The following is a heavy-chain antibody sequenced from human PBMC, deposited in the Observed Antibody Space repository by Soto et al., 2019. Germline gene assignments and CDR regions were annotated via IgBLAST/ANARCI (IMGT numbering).Heavy chain of an antibody. J-gene: IGHJ4*02. CDR2: INHSGST. CDR1: GGSFSGYY. CDR3: ARVIAAAGEYFDY. Sequence: SETLSLTCAVYGGSFSGYYWSWIRQPPGKGLEWIGEINHSGSTNYNPSLKSRVTISVDTSKNQFSLKLSSVTAADTAVYYCARVIAAAGEYFDYWGQGTLVTVSS. D-gene: IGHD6-13*01. V-gene: IGHV4-34*01.